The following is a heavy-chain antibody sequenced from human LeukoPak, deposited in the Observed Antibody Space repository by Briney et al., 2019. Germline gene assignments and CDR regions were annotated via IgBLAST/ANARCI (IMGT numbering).Heavy chain of an antibody. D-gene: IGHD6-19*01. Sequence: SETLSLTCTVSGDSISTFYWNWIRQPPGKGLEWIGYIYYSGSTNYNPSLKSRVTISVDTSKNQFSLKLSSVTAADTAVYYCARGAVAEGYWGQGTLVTVSS. V-gene: IGHV4-59*01. J-gene: IGHJ4*02. CDR2: IYYSGST. CDR3: ARGAVAEGY. CDR1: GDSISTFY.